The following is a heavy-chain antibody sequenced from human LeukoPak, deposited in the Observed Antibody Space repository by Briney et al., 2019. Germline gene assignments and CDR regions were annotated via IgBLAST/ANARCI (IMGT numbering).Heavy chain of an antibody. Sequence: PSETLSLTCTVSGGSISGYYWSWIRQPPGKGLEWIGYIYCSGSTSYNPSLKSRITISVDTSKKQFSLNLNSVTAADTAVYYCARHGGWYEDYWGQGTLVTVSS. J-gene: IGHJ4*02. V-gene: IGHV4-59*08. CDR3: ARHGGWYEDY. CDR1: GGSISGYY. D-gene: IGHD6-19*01. CDR2: IYCSGST.